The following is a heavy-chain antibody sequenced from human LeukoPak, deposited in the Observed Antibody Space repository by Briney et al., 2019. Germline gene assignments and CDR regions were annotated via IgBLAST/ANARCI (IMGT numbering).Heavy chain of an antibody. D-gene: IGHD3-10*01. CDR2: INPNIGGT. J-gene: IGHJ4*01. V-gene: IGHV1-2*02. CDR3: ARDGESMVRKFYY. CDR1: GYTFTGYY. Sequence: SVKLSRKPSGYTFTGYYTHWVRQAPGQGLEWVGWINPNIGGTNYAQKCQGRVTMTRDTSISTPYMELRRLRSEDTAVCYCARDGESMVRKFYYWGDGTLVT.